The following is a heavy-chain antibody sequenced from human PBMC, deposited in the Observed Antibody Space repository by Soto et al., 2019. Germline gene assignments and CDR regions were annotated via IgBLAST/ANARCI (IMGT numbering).Heavy chain of an antibody. Sequence: SETLSLTCTVSGGPISRYYWSWIRQPPGKGLEWIGYIYYSGSTNYNPSLKSRVTISVDTSKNQFSLKLSSVTAADTAVYYCASKLGYCSGGSCYMDVWGKGTTVTVSS. CDR1: GGPISRYY. CDR3: ASKLGYCSGGSCYMDV. D-gene: IGHD2-15*01. J-gene: IGHJ6*03. V-gene: IGHV4-59*01. CDR2: IYYSGST.